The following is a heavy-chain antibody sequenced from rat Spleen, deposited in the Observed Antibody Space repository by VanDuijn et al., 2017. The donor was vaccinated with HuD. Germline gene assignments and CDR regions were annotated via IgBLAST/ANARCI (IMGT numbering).Heavy chain of an antibody. CDR2: ISPSGGST. J-gene: IGHJ2*01. CDR3: ARLFGGYSGGACFDY. V-gene: IGHV5-25*01. D-gene: IGHD1-11*01. CDR1: GFTFSNYD. Sequence: EVQLVESGGGLVQPGRSLKLSCAASGFTFSNYDMAWVRQAPTKGLEWVASISPSGGSTYYRDSVKGRFTVSRDSAKSTLYLQMDSLRSEDTATYYCARLFGGYSGGACFDYWDQGVMVTVSS.